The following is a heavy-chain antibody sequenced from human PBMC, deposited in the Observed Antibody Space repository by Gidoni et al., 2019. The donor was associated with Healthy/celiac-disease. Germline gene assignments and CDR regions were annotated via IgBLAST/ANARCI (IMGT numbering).Heavy chain of an antibody. V-gene: IGHV4-61*01. CDR3: ARAGVGFGETPFFDY. D-gene: IGHD3-10*01. CDR2: IYYSGST. CDR1: CGSVSSGSSY. J-gene: IGHJ4*02. Sequence: QVQLQESGPGLVKPSETLSLTCTVSCGSVSSGSSYWSWIRPPPGKGLEWIVYIYYSGSTNYNPSLKSRVTISVDTSKNQFSLKLSSVTAADTAVYYCARAGVGFGETPFFDYWGQGTLVTVSS.